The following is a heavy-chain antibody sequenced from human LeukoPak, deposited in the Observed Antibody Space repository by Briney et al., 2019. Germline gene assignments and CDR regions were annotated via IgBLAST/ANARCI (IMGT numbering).Heavy chain of an antibody. J-gene: IGHJ4*02. CDR3: STQSH. V-gene: IGHV3-49*04. Sequence: GGSLRLSCTASGFTFGDYAMSWVRQAPGKGLEWVGFIRSKAYGGTTEYAASVKGRFSISRDDSKSIAYLQMNSLKTEDTAVYYCSTQSHWGQGTLVTVSS. CDR1: GFTFGDYA. CDR2: IRSKAYGGTT.